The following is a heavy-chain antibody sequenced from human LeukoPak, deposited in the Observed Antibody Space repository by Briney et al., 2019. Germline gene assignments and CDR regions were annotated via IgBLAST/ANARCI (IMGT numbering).Heavy chain of an antibody. CDR1: GGSISSYY. D-gene: IGHD3-10*01. V-gene: IGHV4-59*12. CDR3: ARPRLLYGSGPILV. CDR2: IYYSGST. Sequence: SETLSLTCTVSGGSISSYYWSWIRQPPGKGLKWIGYIYYSGSTNYNPSLKSRVTISVDTSKNQFSLNLTSVTAADTAVYYCARPRLLYGSGPILVWGQGNLVTVSS. J-gene: IGHJ4*02.